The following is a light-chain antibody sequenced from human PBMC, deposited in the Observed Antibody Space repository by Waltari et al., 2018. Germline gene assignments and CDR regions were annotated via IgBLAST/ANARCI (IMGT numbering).Light chain of an antibody. J-gene: IGKJ1*01. CDR2: WAS. CDR1: PSVLSSSDNKNY. V-gene: IGKV4-1*01. CDR3: HQYYSSLQT. Sequence: DIVMTQSPDSLPVSLGERATINCKSSPSVLSSSDNKNYLSWYQQKPGQPPKLLIYWASTRESGVPDRFSGSGSGTDFTLTISTLQAEDVAVYYCHQYYSSLQTFGQGTKVEIK.